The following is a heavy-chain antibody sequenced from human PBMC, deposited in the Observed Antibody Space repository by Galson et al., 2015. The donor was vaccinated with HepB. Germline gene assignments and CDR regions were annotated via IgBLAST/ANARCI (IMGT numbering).Heavy chain of an antibody. CDR3: ATTTYSSSWYGRFSGRAGSGAVY. CDR2: ISWNSGSI. J-gene: IGHJ4*02. Sequence: SLRLSCAASGFTFDDYAMHWVRQAPGKGLEWVSGISWNSGSIGYADSVEGRFTISRDNAKNSLYLQMNSLRAEDTALYYCATTTYSSSWYGRFSGRAGSGAVYWGQGTLVTVSS. CDR1: GFTFDDYA. V-gene: IGHV3-9*01. D-gene: IGHD6-13*01.